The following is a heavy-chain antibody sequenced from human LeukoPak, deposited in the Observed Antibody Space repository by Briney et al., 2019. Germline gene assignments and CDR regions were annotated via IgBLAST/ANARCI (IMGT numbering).Heavy chain of an antibody. V-gene: IGHV4-59*12. Sequence: SETLSLTCTVSGGSISRYYWSWIRQPPGKGLEWIGYIYYSGSTNYNPSLKSRVTLSVDTSKNQLSLKLSSATAADTAVYYCARDLTALGDYWGQGILVTLSS. J-gene: IGHJ4*02. CDR2: IYYSGST. CDR1: GGSISRYY. D-gene: IGHD5-18*01. CDR3: ARDLTALGDY.